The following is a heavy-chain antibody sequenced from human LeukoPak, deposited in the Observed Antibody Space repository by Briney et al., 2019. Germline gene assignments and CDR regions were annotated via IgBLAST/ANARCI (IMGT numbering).Heavy chain of an antibody. V-gene: IGHV3-74*01. Sequence: PGWSLRLCCAASGFTFSTYWRHWVRQAPGKVLEWVSRMNPDGITTTCADSVKGRFTISRDNDKNTLFLQMNSLRAEDTAVYYCARDYYYGMDVWGQGTTITVSS. CDR2: MNPDGITT. J-gene: IGHJ6*02. CDR3: ARDYYYGMDV. CDR1: GFTFSTYW.